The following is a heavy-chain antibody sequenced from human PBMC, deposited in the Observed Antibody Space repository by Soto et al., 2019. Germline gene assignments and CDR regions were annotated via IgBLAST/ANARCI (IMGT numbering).Heavy chain of an antibody. D-gene: IGHD4-17*01. J-gene: IGHJ4*02. CDR1: GGTFSSYT. CDR2: IIPILGIA. V-gene: IGHV1-69*02. CDR3: ARASFGDRHLHPFDD. Sequence: QVQLVQSGAEVKKPGSSVKVSCKASGGTFSSYTISWVRQAPGQGLEWMGRIIPILGIANYAQKFQGRVTITADKSTSTAYMELSSLRSEETAVYYCARASFGDRHLHPFDDWGQGTLVTVSS.